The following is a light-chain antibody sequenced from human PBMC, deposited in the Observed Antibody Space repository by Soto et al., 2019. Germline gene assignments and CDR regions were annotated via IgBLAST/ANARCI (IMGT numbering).Light chain of an antibody. Sequence: EIVLTQSPATLSLSPGERATLSCRASQSVSSYLAWYQQKPGQAPRLLIYDASHRATGIPARFSGSGSGTDFTLTISSREPEDFAVYYCQQRSNGPSTFGGETKVEIK. CDR1: QSVSSY. J-gene: IGKJ4*01. V-gene: IGKV3-11*01. CDR3: QQRSNGPST. CDR2: DAS.